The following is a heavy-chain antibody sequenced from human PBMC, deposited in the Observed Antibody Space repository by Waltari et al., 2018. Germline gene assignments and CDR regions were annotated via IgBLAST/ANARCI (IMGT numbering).Heavy chain of an antibody. J-gene: IGHJ5*02. Sequence: QVQLVQSGAEVKKPGSSVKVSCKASGGTFSSYAISWVRQAPGQGLEWMGGIIPILGIANYAQKFQGRVTITADKSTSTAYMELSSLRSEDTAVYYCARVAAHESLIAAAGETSFDPWGQGTLVTVSS. D-gene: IGHD6-13*01. CDR3: ARVAAHESLIAAAGETSFDP. V-gene: IGHV1-69*10. CDR1: GGTFSSYA. CDR2: IIPILGIA.